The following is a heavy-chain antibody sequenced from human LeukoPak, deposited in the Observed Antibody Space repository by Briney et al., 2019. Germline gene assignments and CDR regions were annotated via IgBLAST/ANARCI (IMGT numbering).Heavy chain of an antibody. CDR1: GYTFTSYG. D-gene: IGHD3-22*01. Sequence: GASVKVSCKASGYTFTSYGISLVRQAPGQGLEWMGWISAYAQKFQGRVTMTTDTSTSTAYMELRSLRSDDTAVYYCARRFNYYDSSGYYEGFYFDYWGQGTLVTVSS. CDR3: ARRFNYYDSSGYYEGFYFDY. CDR2: ISAY. J-gene: IGHJ4*02. V-gene: IGHV1-18*01.